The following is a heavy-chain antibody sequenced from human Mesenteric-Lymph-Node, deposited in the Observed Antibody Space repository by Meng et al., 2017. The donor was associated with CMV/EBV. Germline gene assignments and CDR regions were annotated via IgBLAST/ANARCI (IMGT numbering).Heavy chain of an antibody. CDR3: ARDLSGGYVGGWFDP. CDR2: MNPTSGNT. CDR1: GYTFTTHD. Sequence: ASVKVSCKASGYTFTTHDINWVRQASGQGLEWMGWMNPTSGNTGYAQKFQDRVTITRNTSISTAYMELTSLRPEDTAVYYCARDLSGGYVGGWFDPWGQGTLVTVSS. J-gene: IGHJ5*02. V-gene: IGHV1-8*02. D-gene: IGHD1-26*01.